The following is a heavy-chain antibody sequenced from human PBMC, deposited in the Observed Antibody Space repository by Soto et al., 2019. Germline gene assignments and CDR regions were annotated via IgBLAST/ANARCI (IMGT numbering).Heavy chain of an antibody. J-gene: IGHJ3*02. V-gene: IGHV3-23*01. CDR2: IGGAGTRT. CDR1: GFTFSNYA. Sequence: EVQLLESGGGLVQPGGSLRLSCAASGFTFSNYAMSWVRQAPGKGLEWVSSIGGAGTRTFHTDSVKARLTISRDSSTNTVSLQMNSLIAEDTPIYYGAKVATWKMPSDAFDMWGQGIMVSVSS. D-gene: IGHD1-1*01. CDR3: AKVATWKMPSDAFDM.